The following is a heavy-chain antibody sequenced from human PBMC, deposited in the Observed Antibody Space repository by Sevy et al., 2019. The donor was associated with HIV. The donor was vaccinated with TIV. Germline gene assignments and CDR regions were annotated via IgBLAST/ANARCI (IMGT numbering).Heavy chain of an antibody. J-gene: IGHJ4*02. CDR2: IGSSGTYI. D-gene: IGHD6-19*01. V-gene: IGHV3-21*01. Sequence: GGSLRLSCAASGFTFSTYSINWVRQAPGKGLEWVSTIGSSGTYIYYAGSVRGRFTISRDNAKNLLYLQMDSLRAEDTAIYYCTRTTISGWYYFDSWGQGTLVTVSS. CDR3: TRTTISGWYYFDS. CDR1: GFTFSTYS.